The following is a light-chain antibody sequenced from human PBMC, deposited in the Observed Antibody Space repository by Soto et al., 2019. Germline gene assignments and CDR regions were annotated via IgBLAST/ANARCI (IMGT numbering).Light chain of an antibody. CDR1: SSDIGGYNY. Sequence: QSALTQPASVSGSPGQSITISCTGTSSDIGGYNYVSWYQHHPGNAPKLIIYEVSNRPSGVSNRFSGSKSGNTASLTISGLQAEDEADYFCSSYTSSTYAFGTVTKLTVL. CDR3: SSYTSSTYA. CDR2: EVS. J-gene: IGLJ1*01. V-gene: IGLV2-14*01.